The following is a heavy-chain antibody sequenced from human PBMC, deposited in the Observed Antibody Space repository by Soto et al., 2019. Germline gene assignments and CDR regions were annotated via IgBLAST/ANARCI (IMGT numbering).Heavy chain of an antibody. J-gene: IGHJ4*02. CDR2: ISGSGGST. CDR3: AKDPVDYYDSSGYYYIHFDH. CDR1: GITFSNYA. D-gene: IGHD3-22*01. Sequence: GGSLRLSCAASGITFSNYAMSWVRQAPGKGLEWVSAISGSGGSTYYADSVKGRFTISRDNSKNTLYLQMNSLRAEDAAVYYCAKDPVDYYDSSGYYYIHFDHWGQGTLVTVSS. V-gene: IGHV3-23*01.